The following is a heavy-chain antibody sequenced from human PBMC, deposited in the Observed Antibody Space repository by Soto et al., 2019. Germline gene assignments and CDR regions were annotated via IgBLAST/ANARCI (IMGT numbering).Heavy chain of an antibody. CDR2: ISYDGSDQ. D-gene: IGHD2-15*01. CDR3: AKSTYCNGGSCFPQY. Sequence: QVQVEEFGGGVVQPGRSLRLSCAGPTFTFSDFGFHWVRQAPGNGLEWVAMISYDGSDQYYGDSVQGRFTIYRDDSKNTVYLQMNSLRAEDTAMYYCAKSTYCNGGSCFPQYWGPGTLVTVSS. J-gene: IGHJ4*02. CDR1: TFTFSDFG. V-gene: IGHV3-30*18.